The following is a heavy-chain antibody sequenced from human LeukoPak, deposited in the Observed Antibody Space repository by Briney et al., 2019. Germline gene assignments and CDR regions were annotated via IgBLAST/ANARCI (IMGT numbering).Heavy chain of an antibody. CDR3: ARLNGILTGYAPSFDY. CDR1: GGSISSYY. J-gene: IGHJ4*02. Sequence: PSETLSLTCTVSGGSISSYYWSWIRQPPGKELEWIGYIYYSGSTNYNPSLKSRVTISVDTSKKQFSLKLSSVTAADTAVYYCARLNGILTGYAPSFDYWGQGTLVTVSS. D-gene: IGHD3-9*01. V-gene: IGHV4-59*01. CDR2: IYYSGST.